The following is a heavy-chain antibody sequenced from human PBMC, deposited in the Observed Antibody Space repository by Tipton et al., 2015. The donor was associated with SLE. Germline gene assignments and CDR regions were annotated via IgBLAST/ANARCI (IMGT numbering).Heavy chain of an antibody. Sequence: FLRLSCAASGFTFSDYYMSWIRLAPGKGLEWVSVLYSGGDTFYGDSVKGRFSVTRDSSKNTLYLQMNSLTVEDTAVYYCARRVNWFYGLDVWGQGTTVTVSS. D-gene: IGHD2-21*01. CDR3: ARRVNWFYGLDV. J-gene: IGHJ6*02. CDR1: GFTFSDYY. CDR2: LYSGGDT. V-gene: IGHV3-66*04.